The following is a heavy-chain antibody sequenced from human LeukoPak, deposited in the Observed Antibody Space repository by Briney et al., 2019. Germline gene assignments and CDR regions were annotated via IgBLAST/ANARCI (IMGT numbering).Heavy chain of an antibody. CDR3: ARTYDFGRGPPGDAFDN. V-gene: IGHV3-48*01. CDR1: GFNFTMFG. J-gene: IGHJ3*02. Sequence: GGSLSLSCAASGFNFTMFGMNCVRQAPGKGLEWVSYIDARSGIVYYADSVQGRFTISRDDAKDSVFLQMNSLRVDDTAVYYCARTYDFGRGPPGDAFDNWGQGTLVTVPS. D-gene: IGHD3-3*01. CDR2: IDARSGIV.